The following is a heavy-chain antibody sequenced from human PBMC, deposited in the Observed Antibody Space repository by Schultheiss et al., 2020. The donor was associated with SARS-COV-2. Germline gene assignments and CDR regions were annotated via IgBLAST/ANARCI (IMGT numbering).Heavy chain of an antibody. V-gene: IGHV3-33*08. CDR2: IWYDGSNK. J-gene: IGHJ4*02. CDR1: GFTFSSYE. CDR3: ARGGLGMAFDY. Sequence: GGSLRLSCAASGFTFSSYEMNWVRQAPGKGLEWVAVIWYDGSNKYYADSVKGRFTISRDNSKNTLYLQMNSLRAEDTAVYYCARGGLGMAFDYWGQGTLVTVSS. D-gene: IGHD7-27*01.